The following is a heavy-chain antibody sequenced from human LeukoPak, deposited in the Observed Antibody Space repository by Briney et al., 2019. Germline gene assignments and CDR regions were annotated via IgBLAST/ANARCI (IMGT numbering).Heavy chain of an antibody. J-gene: IGHJ4*02. CDR2: ISGSGGST. D-gene: IGHD3-22*01. CDR1: GFTFSSYA. V-gene: IGHV3-23*01. CDR3: AKSGRIYYYDSSGYFDY. Sequence: GGSLRLSCAASGFTFSSYAMSWVRQAPGKGLEWVSAISGSGGSTYYADSVKGRFTISRDNSKNTLYLQMNSLRAEDTAVYYCAKSGRIYYYDSSGYFDYWGQGALVTVSS.